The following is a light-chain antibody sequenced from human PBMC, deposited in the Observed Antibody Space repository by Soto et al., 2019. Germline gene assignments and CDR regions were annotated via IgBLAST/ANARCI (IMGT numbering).Light chain of an antibody. CDR2: AAS. Sequence: DIPMTQSPSSLSASVGGRVTVTCRASQSISRYLNWYQQKPGKAPKLLIYAASSLQSGVPSRFSGSGSGTDFTLTISGLQIEDFATYYCQQSYSTPFAFGGGTKVEIK. CDR1: QSISRY. CDR3: QQSYSTPFA. V-gene: IGKV1-39*01. J-gene: IGKJ4*01.